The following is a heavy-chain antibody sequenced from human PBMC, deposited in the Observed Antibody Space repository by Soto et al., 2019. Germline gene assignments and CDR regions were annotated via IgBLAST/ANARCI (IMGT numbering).Heavy chain of an antibody. D-gene: IGHD3-22*01. J-gene: IGHJ3*02. CDR2: FFYSGST. CDR1: GGSITNYH. CDR3: ARHFYDDSTHQDPAAFDI. Sequence: SETLSLTCTVSGGSITNYHWSWIRQPPGKGLEWIGYFFYSGSTNYSPSLKSRVTISVDTSKNQFSLKLSSVTAADTAVYFCARHFYDDSTHQDPAAFDIWGQGTMVTVSS. V-gene: IGHV4-59*01.